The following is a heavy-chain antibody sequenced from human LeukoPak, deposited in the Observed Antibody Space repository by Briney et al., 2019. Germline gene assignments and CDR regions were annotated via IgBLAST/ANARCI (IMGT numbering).Heavy chain of an antibody. Sequence: SETLSLTCTVSSYSISSGYYWGWIRQPPGKGLEWLGDIYHSGSTYYNPSLKSRVTILVDTSKNQFSLKLSSVTAADTAVYYCARVSISSSWSYYYYYMDVWGKGTTVTVSS. J-gene: IGHJ6*03. CDR1: SYSISSGYY. CDR2: IYHSGST. D-gene: IGHD6-13*01. V-gene: IGHV4-38-2*02. CDR3: ARVSISSSWSYYYYYMDV.